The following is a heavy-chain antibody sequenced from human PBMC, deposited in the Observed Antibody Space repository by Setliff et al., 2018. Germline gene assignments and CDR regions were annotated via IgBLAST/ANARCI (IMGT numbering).Heavy chain of an antibody. D-gene: IGHD6-19*01. Sequence: GGSLRLSCAASGFTFSNYAMSWVRQAPGKGLEWVSSISGTGGSTYYSDSVRGRFTISRDNSKSTLYLQMNSLRAEDTAVYYCAKNTEWLGDSYDAFDSWGQGTMVTVSS. CDR3: AKNTEWLGDSYDAFDS. CDR1: GFTFSNYA. V-gene: IGHV3-23*01. CDR2: ISGTGGST. J-gene: IGHJ3*02.